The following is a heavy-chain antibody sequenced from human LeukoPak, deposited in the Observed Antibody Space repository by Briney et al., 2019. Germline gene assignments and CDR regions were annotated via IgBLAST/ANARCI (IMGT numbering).Heavy chain of an antibody. CDR1: GFTVSSNY. V-gene: IGHV3-66*01. CDR3: ARGRRSGWYGGMDV. J-gene: IGHJ6*02. CDR2: IYSGGST. Sequence: PGGSLRLSCAASGFTVSSNYMSWVRQAPGKGLEWVSVIYSGGSTYYADSVKGRFTISRDNSKNTLYLQMNSLRAEDTAVYYCARGRRSGWYGGMDVWGQGTTVTVSS. D-gene: IGHD6-19*01.